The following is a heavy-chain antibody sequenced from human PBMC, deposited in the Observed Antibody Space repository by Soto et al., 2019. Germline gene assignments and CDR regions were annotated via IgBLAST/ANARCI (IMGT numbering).Heavy chain of an antibody. Sequence: QLHLVQSGAVVKKPGASVTVSCSASGYPVTAYYMHWVRQAPGRGLEWMGGINPATGAAKYTQTLQGSVTRRRDTSTDTVFMELCVPISGVTAVVSFAYGGVVGVAGSAAFDMWGQGTLVTVSS. CDR2: INPATGAA. V-gene: IGHV1-2*02. CDR1: GYPVTAYY. D-gene: IGHD3-3*01. J-gene: IGHJ3*02. CDR3: AYGGVVGVAGSAAFDM.